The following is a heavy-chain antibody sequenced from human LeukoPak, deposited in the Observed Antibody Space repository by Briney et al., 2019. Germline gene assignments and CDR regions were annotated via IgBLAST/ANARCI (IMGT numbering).Heavy chain of an antibody. V-gene: IGHV3-48*04. J-gene: IGHJ4*02. Sequence: GGSLRLSCAASGFTFSSYSMNWVRQAPGKGLEWVSYISSSSSTIYYADSVRGRFTISRDNAKNSLYLQMNSLRVEDTAVYYCAREAGYYGSGSYFTCDYWGQGSLVTVSS. D-gene: IGHD3-10*01. CDR2: ISSSSSTI. CDR1: GFTFSSYS. CDR3: AREAGYYGSGSYFTCDY.